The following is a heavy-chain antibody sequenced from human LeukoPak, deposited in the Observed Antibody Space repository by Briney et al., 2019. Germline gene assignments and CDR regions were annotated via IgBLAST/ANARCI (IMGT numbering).Heavy chain of an antibody. CDR3: ASMVRGVNN. D-gene: IGHD3-10*01. CDR1: GGSFSGYY. CDR2: INHSGST. J-gene: IGHJ4*02. V-gene: IGHV4-34*01. Sequence: PSETLSLTCAVYGGSFSGYYWSWIRQPPGKGLEWIGEINHSGSTNYNPSLKSRVTISVDKSKNQFSLKLSSVTAADTAVYYCASMVRGVNNWGQGTLVTVSS.